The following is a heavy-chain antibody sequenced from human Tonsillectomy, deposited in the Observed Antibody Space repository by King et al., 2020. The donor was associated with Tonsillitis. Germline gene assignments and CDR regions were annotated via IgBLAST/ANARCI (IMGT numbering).Heavy chain of an antibody. CDR1: GFAFNNSA. CDR3: AADCGGTSCYWLDP. V-gene: IGHV1-58*01. D-gene: IGHD3-10*01. Sequence: QLVQSGPEVKKPGTSVKVSCKASGFAFNNSAVQWVRQTRGQLLEWMGWVVVGSGNTKYAQKFRGRLTLTRDLSTKTAYLELSGLRSEDTAVYYCAADCGGTSCYWLDPWGQGTLVTVSS. J-gene: IGHJ5*02. CDR2: VVVGSGNT.